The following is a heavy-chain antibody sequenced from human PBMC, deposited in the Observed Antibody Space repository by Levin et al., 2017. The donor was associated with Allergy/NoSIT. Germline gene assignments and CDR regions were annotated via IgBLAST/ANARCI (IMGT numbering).Heavy chain of an antibody. Sequence: PGGSLRLSCAASGFTFSSYAMSWVRQAPGKGLEWVSAISGSGGSTYYADSVKGRFTISRDNSKNTLYLQMNSLRAEDTAVYYCAKDLSLVAVPAAIGHGPGVDPWGQGTLVTVSS. CDR3: AKDLSLVAVPAAIGHGPGVDP. J-gene: IGHJ5*02. CDR2: ISGSGGST. D-gene: IGHD2-2*01. CDR1: GFTFSSYA. V-gene: IGHV3-23*01.